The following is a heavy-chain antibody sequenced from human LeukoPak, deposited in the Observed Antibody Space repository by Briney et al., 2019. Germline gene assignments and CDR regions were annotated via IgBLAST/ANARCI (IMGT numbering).Heavy chain of an antibody. CDR1: GFTFSSYS. J-gene: IGHJ4*02. CDR3: ARDVTVYFDY. V-gene: IGHV3-21*01. CDR2: ISSSSSYI. D-gene: IGHD2/OR15-2a*01. Sequence: GGSLRLSCAASGFTFSSYSMNWVRQAPGKGLEWVSSISSSSSYIYYADSVKGRFTISKDNAKNSLYLQMNSLRAEDTAVYYCARDVTVYFDYWGQGTLVTVSS.